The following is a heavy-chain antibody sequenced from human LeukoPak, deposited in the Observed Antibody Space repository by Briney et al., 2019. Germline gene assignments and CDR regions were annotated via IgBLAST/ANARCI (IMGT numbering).Heavy chain of an antibody. J-gene: IGHJ4*02. CDR2: INSDGSST. CDR3: ARENIVAYYFDY. V-gene: IGHV3-74*01. CDR1: GFTFSNSW. D-gene: IGHD5-12*01. Sequence: GGSLRLSCAASGFTFSNSWMHWVRRAPGKGLVWVSRINSDGSSTSYADSVKGRFTISRDNAKNTLYLQMNSLRAEDTAVYYCARENIVAYYFDYWGQGALVTVSS.